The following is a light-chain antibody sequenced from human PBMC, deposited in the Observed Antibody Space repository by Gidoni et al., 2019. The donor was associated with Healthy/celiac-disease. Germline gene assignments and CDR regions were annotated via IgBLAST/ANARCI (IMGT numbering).Light chain of an antibody. CDR2: AAS. Sequence: DIQMTQSPSSLSASVGDRVTITCRASQSISSYLNWYQQKPGKAPKLLIYAASSLQSGVPSRFSGSGSGTDFTLTISSLQPEDFATYYCQRSYSTLMYTVXXXTKLEIK. CDR3: QRSYSTLMYT. J-gene: IGKJ2*01. CDR1: QSISSY. V-gene: IGKV1-39*01.